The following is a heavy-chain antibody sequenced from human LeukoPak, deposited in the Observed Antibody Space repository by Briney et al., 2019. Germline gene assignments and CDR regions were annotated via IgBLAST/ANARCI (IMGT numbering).Heavy chain of an antibody. D-gene: IGHD1-26*01. CDR1: EFTFGGHT. V-gene: IGHV3-23*01. CDR2: IGNNGGGI. J-gene: IGHJ1*01. Sequence: GGSLRLSCAASEFTFGGHTMIWVRQAPGKRLEWVAIIGNNGGGIHYADSVKGRFTISRDNSKKTLYLQMNSLRTEDTAVYYCAKDPYSRAFEYFQHWGQGTLVTVSS. CDR3: AKDPYSRAFEYFQH.